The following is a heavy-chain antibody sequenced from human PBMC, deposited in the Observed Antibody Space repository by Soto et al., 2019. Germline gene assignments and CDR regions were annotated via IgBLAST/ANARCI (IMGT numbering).Heavy chain of an antibody. J-gene: IGHJ3*01. D-gene: IGHD2-21*01. CDR2: ISGSCGST. CDR1: VCSFISYS. CDR3: ENDPGLGDFDL. Sequence: WLSXRLSWSSAVCSFISYSIIGVRHAPGKGLEWVSAISGSCGSTYYADSVKGRLAISRDNSKNTLYLQMNSLRAEDTAVYYCENDPGLGDFDLWGQPTMVNV. V-gene: IGHV3-23*01.